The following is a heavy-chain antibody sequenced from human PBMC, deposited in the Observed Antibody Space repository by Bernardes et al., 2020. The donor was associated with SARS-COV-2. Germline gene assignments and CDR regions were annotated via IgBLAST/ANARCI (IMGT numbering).Heavy chain of an antibody. CDR1: GFTFSNHA. CDR3: AREVYAVRAFSDSGGIDS. D-gene: IGHD2-21*02. CDR2: ISKEGSNK. V-gene: IGHV3-30*04. J-gene: IGHJ4*02. Sequence: GGSLRLSCAASGFTFSNHAIHWVRQAPGKGLEWVAAISKEGSNKDYANSVKGRFTVSRENSKNTLYLKMNSLGAEDTALYYCAREVYAVRAFSDSGGIDSWGQGTLVTVSS.